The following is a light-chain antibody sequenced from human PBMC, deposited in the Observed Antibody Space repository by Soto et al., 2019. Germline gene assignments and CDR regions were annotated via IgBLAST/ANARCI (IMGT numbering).Light chain of an antibody. V-gene: IGKV3-20*01. Sequence: ESVLTQSPGTLYMSPGERATLSCRASQSVSSSYSAWYQQKPGQAPRLLIYGASRRATGIRDRFSGSGSGTDFTLTISRLEPEEFAVYYCQQYGSSPFTFGPGTKVDIK. J-gene: IGKJ3*01. CDR3: QQYGSSPFT. CDR2: GAS. CDR1: QSVSSSY.